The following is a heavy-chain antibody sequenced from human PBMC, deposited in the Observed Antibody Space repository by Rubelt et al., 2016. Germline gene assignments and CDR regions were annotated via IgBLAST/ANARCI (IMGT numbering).Heavy chain of an antibody. CDR3: VRTGRVGRVVDY. CDR2: VYYSGYT. V-gene: IGHV4-39*01. J-gene: IGHJ4*02. D-gene: IGHD1-26*01. Sequence: QLQLQESGPGLVKPSETLSLACTVSGGSISSSNYWGWVRQSPGKGLEWIATVYYSGYTYFKSSLKSRVTISVDTSKNQFSRKLSSVTAADTAVYYCVRTGRVGRVVDYWGQGTLVTVSS. CDR1: GGSISSSNY.